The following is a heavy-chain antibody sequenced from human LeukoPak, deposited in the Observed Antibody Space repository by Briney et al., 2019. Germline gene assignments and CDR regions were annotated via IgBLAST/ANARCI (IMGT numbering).Heavy chain of an antibody. V-gene: IGHV3-53*01. J-gene: IGHJ4*02. D-gene: IGHD3-10*01. CDR1: GFTVSSNY. CDR3: AGGAMVRGDYSDY. CDR2: IYSGGST. Sequence: GGSLRLSCAASGFTVSSNYMSWVRRAPGKGLEWVSVIYSGGSTYYADSVKGRFTISRDNSKNTLYLQMNSLRAEDTAVYYCAGGAMVRGDYSDYWGQGTLVTVSS.